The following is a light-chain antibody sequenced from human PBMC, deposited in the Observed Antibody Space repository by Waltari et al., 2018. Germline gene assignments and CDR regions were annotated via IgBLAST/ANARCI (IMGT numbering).Light chain of an antibody. J-gene: IGKJ2*01. CDR3: QQYSSYSPNI. Sequence: DIQMTQSPSTLSASVGDRVTITCRASQRISSWLAWYQHKPVKAPKLLIYKASTLETGVPSRFSGSGSGTDFTLTISSLQPDDFATYYCQQYSSYSPNIFGQGTKVEIK. V-gene: IGKV1-5*03. CDR1: QRISSW. CDR2: KAS.